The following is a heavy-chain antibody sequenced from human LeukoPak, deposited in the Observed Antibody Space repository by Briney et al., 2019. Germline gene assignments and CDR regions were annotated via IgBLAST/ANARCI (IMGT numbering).Heavy chain of an antibody. D-gene: IGHD2-2*01. J-gene: IGHJ4*02. Sequence: PSGGSLRLSCAASGFTISSYAMSWVRQAPGKGLEWVSAISGSGSSTYYADSVKGRFTISRDNSKNTLYLQMNSLRAEDTAVYYCAKGMIVVVPAAEFDYWGQGTLVTISS. V-gene: IGHV3-23*01. CDR3: AKGMIVVVPAAEFDY. CDR2: ISGSGSST. CDR1: GFTISSYA.